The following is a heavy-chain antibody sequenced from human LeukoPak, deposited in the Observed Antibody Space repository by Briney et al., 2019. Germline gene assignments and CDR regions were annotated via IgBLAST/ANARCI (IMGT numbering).Heavy chain of an antibody. V-gene: IGHV3-48*04. J-gene: IGHJ4*02. CDR2: ISSSSSTI. CDR3: ARLTHYYYDSSGYLIYFDY. CDR1: GFTFSSYS. D-gene: IGHD3-22*01. Sequence: GGSLRLSCAASGFTFSSYSMNWVRQAPGKGLEWVSYISSSSSTIYYADSVKGRFTISRDNAKNSLYLQMNSLRAEDTAVYYCARLTHYYYDSSGYLIYFDYWGQGTLVTVSS.